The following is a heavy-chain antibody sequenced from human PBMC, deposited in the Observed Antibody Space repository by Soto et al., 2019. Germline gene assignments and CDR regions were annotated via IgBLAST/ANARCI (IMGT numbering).Heavy chain of an antibody. CDR2: IVVGSGNT. Sequence: SVEISSTASGFSFTISAVQWVRQARGQRLEWIGWIVVGSGNTNYAQKFQERVTITRDMSTSTAYMELSSLRSEDTAVYYCAADSARGGRLRFLEWLSIYYYYGMDVWGQGTTVTVSS. CDR3: AADSARGGRLRFLEWLSIYYYYGMDV. D-gene: IGHD3-3*01. J-gene: IGHJ6*02. V-gene: IGHV1-58*01. CDR1: GFSFTISA.